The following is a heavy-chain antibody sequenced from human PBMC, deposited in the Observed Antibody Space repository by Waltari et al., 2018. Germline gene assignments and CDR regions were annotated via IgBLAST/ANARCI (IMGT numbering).Heavy chain of an antibody. D-gene: IGHD6-13*01. V-gene: IGHV4-59*01. CDR1: GGSISSYY. CDR3: ARARWQQLVPDY. CDR2: IYYSGNT. J-gene: IGHJ4*02. Sequence: QVQLQESGPGLVKPSETLSLTCTVSGGSISSYYWSWIRQPPGKGLEWIGYIYYSGNTNYNTSLKSRVTISVDTSKNQFSLKLSSVTAADTAVYYCARARWQQLVPDYWGQGTLVTVSS.